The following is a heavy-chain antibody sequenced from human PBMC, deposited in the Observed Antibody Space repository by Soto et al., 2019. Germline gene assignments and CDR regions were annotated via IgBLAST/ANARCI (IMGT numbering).Heavy chain of an antibody. CDR1: AGTFSSYA. D-gene: IGHD2-8*01. J-gene: IGHJ4*02. CDR2: IIPILGIA. Sequence: SVKVSCKASAGTFSSYAISWVRQAPGQRLKWMGGIIPILGIANYAQKFQGRVTITADKSTSTAYMELSSLRSEDTAVYYCARAYCTNGVCSHFDYWGQGTLVTVSS. V-gene: IGHV1-69*10. CDR3: ARAYCTNGVCSHFDY.